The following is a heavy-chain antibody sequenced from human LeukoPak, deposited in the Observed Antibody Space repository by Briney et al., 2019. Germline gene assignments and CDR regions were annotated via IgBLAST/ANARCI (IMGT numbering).Heavy chain of an antibody. J-gene: IGHJ4*02. CDR2: ISSSSSTI. D-gene: IGHD3-10*01. Sequence: GGSLRLSCAASGFTFSSYSMNWVRQAPGKGLKWVSYISSSSSTIYYADSVKGRFTISRDNAKNSLYLQMNSLRDEDTAVYYCARASMVRGVIITRGEALDYWGQGTLVTVSS. CDR3: ARASMVRGVIITRGEALDY. V-gene: IGHV3-48*02. CDR1: GFTFSSYS.